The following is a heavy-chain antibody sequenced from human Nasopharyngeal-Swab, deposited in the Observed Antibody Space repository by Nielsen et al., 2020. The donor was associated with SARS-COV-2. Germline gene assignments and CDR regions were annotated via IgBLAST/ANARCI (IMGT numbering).Heavy chain of an antibody. V-gene: IGHV3-30*18. CDR2: ISYDGSNK. CDR3: AKDSRYLDWDGMDV. J-gene: IGHJ6*02. D-gene: IGHD3-9*01. Sequence: GGSLRLSCAASGFTFSSYGMHWVRQAPGKGLEWVAVISYDGSNKYYADSVKGRFTISRDNPKNTVYLQMNSLRAEDTAVYYCAKDSRYLDWDGMDVWGQGITVTVSS. CDR1: GFTFSSYG.